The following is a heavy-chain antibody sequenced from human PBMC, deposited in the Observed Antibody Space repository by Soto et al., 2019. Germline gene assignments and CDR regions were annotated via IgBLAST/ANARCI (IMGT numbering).Heavy chain of an antibody. D-gene: IGHD3-9*01. Sequence: GGSLRLSCAAPGFTFSSYAMSWVRQAPGKGLEWVSAISGSGGSTYYADSVKGRFTISRDNSKNTLYLQMNSLRAEDTAVYYCAKDPNYDILTGPAPWGQGTLVTVSS. CDR2: ISGSGGST. J-gene: IGHJ5*02. CDR3: AKDPNYDILTGPAP. V-gene: IGHV3-23*01. CDR1: GFTFSSYA.